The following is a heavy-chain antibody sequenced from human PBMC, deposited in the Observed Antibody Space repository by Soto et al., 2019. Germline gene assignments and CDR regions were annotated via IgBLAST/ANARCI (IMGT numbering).Heavy chain of an antibody. D-gene: IGHD3-10*01. V-gene: IGHV1-69*19. Sequence: QVQLVQSGAEMKKPGSSVKVSCQSSGGTFNTYAMNWVRQAPGQGPEWMGDISPVFGAANYAPKFQGRVTITADESTGTPYMQLSSLTSEDTALYFCAREVQVHTPAFVYWGQGTLVTVSS. CDR2: ISPVFGAA. J-gene: IGHJ4*02. CDR1: GGTFNTYA. CDR3: AREVQVHTPAFVY.